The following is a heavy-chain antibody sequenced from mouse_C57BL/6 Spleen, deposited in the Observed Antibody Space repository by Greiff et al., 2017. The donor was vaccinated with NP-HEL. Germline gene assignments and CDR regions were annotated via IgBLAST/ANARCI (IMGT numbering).Heavy chain of an antibody. J-gene: IGHJ3*01. D-gene: IGHD2-2*01. CDR3: ARDPYGYDGGFAY. Sequence: QVQLKESGPELVKPGASVKISCKASGYAFSSSWMNWVKQRPGKGLEWIGRIYPGDGDTKYNGKFKGKATLTADKSSSQAYMQLSSLTSEDSAVYFCARDPYGYDGGFAYWGQGTLVTVSA. V-gene: IGHV1-82*01. CDR1: GYAFSSSW. CDR2: IYPGDGDT.